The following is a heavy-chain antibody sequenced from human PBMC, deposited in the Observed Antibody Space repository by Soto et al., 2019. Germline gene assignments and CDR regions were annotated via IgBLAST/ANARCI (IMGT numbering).Heavy chain of an antibody. V-gene: IGHV1-18*01. Sequence: ASVKVSCKASGYTFTSYGISWVRQAPGQGLEWMGWISAYNGNTNYAQKFQDRVTMTSDTSTTTAYMELRSLRSDDTAVYFCVRSIFTDSSSSYYYFVYWGEGTPITVS. D-gene: IGHD3-9*01. J-gene: IGHJ4*02. CDR3: VRSIFTDSSSSYYYFVY. CDR1: GYTFTSYG. CDR2: ISAYNGNT.